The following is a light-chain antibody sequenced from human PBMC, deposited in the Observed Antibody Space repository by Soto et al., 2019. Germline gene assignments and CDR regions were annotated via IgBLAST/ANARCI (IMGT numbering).Light chain of an antibody. CDR3: QQRYNWPLT. V-gene: IGKV3-11*01. J-gene: IGKJ4*01. Sequence: IVLTQSPATLSFSPLAIATLSCRASQSVNSYLAWYQQKPGQAPRLLFYDASNRATGIPARFSGSGSGTDFTLTISSLEPEDFAVYYCQQRYNWPLTFGGGTKVDIK. CDR1: QSVNSY. CDR2: DAS.